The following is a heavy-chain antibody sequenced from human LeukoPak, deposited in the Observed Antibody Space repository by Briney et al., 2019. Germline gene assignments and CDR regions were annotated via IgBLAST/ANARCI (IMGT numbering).Heavy chain of an antibody. J-gene: IGHJ4*02. V-gene: IGHV4-38-2*02. CDR3: ARGYGGNIDS. CDR1: GDSISSGNY. CDR2: IYHSGTT. D-gene: IGHD4-23*01. Sequence: SETLSLTCTVSGDSISSGNYWGWIRQPPAKGLEWIGNIYHSGTTYYNPSLKSRVTISVDTSNNQFSLKLSSVTAADTAMYYCARGYGGNIDSWGQGTLVTVSS.